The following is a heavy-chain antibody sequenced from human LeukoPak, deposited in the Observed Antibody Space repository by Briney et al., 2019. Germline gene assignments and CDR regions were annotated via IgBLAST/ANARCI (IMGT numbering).Heavy chain of an antibody. CDR2: IIPILGIA. J-gene: IGHJ6*02. CDR1: GGTFSSYA. D-gene: IGHD4-17*01. CDR3: ARGGGRVTTVSYGMDV. V-gene: IGHV1-69*04. Sequence: ASVTVTFKASGGTFSSYAISWVRQAPGQGLEWMGRIIPILGIANYAQKFQGRVTITADKSTSTAYMELSSLRSEDTAVYYCARGGGRVTTVSYGMDVWGQGTTVTVSS.